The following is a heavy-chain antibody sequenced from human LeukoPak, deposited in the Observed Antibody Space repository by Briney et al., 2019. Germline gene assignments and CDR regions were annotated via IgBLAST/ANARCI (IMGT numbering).Heavy chain of an antibody. J-gene: IGHJ4*02. Sequence: GESLKISCKGSGYRFTSYWISWVRQMPGKGLEWMGTIDPGDSYTNYSPSFQGHVTISADKSISTAYLQWSSLKASDTAMYYCARCPNRRSVGDSWGQGTLVTVSS. V-gene: IGHV5-10-1*01. CDR1: GYRFTSYW. CDR2: IDPGDSYT. CDR3: ARCPNRRSVGDS. D-gene: IGHD2-15*01.